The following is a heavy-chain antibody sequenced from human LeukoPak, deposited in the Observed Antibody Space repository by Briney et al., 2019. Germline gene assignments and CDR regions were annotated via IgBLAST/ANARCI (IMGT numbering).Heavy chain of an antibody. Sequence: PSETLSLTCTVSGGSISSSSYYWGWIRQPPGKGLEWIGSIYYSGSTYYNPSLKSRVTISVDASKNQFSPKLSSVTAADTAVYYCASLSLRFLEWLSDTADDYWGQGTLVTVSS. CDR3: ASLSLRFLEWLSDTADDY. V-gene: IGHV4-39*01. CDR2: IYYSGST. D-gene: IGHD3-3*01. J-gene: IGHJ4*02. CDR1: GGSISSSSYY.